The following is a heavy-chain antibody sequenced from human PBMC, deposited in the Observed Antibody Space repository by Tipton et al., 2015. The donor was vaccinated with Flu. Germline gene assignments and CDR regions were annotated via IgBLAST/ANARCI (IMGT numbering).Heavy chain of an antibody. J-gene: IGHJ6*03. D-gene: IGHD2-2*01. CDR1: GGSISSSSYY. CDR3: ARDRRVPAAIDISSYYMDV. Sequence: TLSLTCTVSGGSISSSSYYWGWIRQPPGKGLEWIGYIYYSGSTNYNPSLKSRVTISVDTSKNQFSLKLSSVTAADTAVYYCARDRRVPAAIDISSYYMDVGGKGTPVPVSS. CDR2: IYYSGST. V-gene: IGHV4-61*01.